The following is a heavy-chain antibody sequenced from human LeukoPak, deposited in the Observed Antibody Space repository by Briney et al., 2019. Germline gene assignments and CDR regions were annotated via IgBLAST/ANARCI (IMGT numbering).Heavy chain of an antibody. CDR2: NNGDGSTT. Sequence: SGGSLRLSCVASGFILSGYWMYWVRQAPGKGLMFLSRNNGDGSTTNYADVVKGRFTMSRDNVKNTLYLQMNSLRVEDTAVYYCAKGDYCSSTSCYGHNYLFDYWGQGTLVTVSS. J-gene: IGHJ4*02. CDR3: AKGDYCSSTSCYGHNYLFDY. CDR1: GFILSGYW. D-gene: IGHD2-2*01. V-gene: IGHV3-74*01.